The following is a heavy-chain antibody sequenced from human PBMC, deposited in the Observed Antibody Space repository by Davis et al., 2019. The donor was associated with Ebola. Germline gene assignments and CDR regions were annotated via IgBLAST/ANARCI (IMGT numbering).Heavy chain of an antibody. CDR3: ARDSYTAGYCSGGSCYLGYNAFDI. CDR1: GFTFSSYS. D-gene: IGHD2-15*01. CDR2: ISSSSSYI. J-gene: IGHJ3*02. V-gene: IGHV3-21*01. Sequence: PGGSLRLSCAASGFTFSSYSMNWVRQAPGKGLEWVSSISSSSSYIYYADSVKGRFTISRDNAKNSLYLQMNSLRAEDTAVYYCARDSYTAGYCSGGSCYLGYNAFDIWGQGTMVTVSS.